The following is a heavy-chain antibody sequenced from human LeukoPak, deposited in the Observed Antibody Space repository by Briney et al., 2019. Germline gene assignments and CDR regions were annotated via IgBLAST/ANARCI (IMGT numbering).Heavy chain of an antibody. CDR2: VIAIFGRI. Sequence: SVKVSCKAPGGTFNSYGISWVRQAPGQGLEWMGGVIAIFGRIKYGQKFQGRATITTGESTSTAYMELSSLTSEDTGVYYCARGELGDRSGFSFFDYWGQGTLVTVSS. J-gene: IGHJ4*02. D-gene: IGHD3-22*01. CDR3: ARGELGDRSGFSFFDY. V-gene: IGHV1-69*05. CDR1: GGTFNSYG.